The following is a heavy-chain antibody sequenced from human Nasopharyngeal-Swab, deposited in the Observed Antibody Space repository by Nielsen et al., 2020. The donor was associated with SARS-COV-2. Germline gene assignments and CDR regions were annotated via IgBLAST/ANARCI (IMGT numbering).Heavy chain of an antibody. CDR3: AREGGYTERSYGDYHWFDP. CDR2: IIPIFGTA. D-gene: IGHD4-17*01. V-gene: IGHV1-69*01. J-gene: IGHJ5*02. Sequence: WVRQAPGQGLEWMGGIIPIFGTANYAQKFQGRVTITADESTSTAYMELSSLRSEDTAVYYCAREGGYTERSYGDYHWFDPWGQGTLVTVSS.